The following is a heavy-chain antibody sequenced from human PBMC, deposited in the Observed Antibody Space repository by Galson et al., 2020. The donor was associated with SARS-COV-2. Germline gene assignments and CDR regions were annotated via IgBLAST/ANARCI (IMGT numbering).Heavy chain of an antibody. CDR3: ARMQNRLFDY. CDR1: GYSFTSYW. Sequence: HGESLKISCKGSGYSFTSYWIGWVRQMPGKGLEWLGIIYTGDSDTRYSPSFQGQVTSSADKSINTAYLQWSRLKAADTAMYYCARMQNRLFDYWGQGTLVTVSS. D-gene: IGHD3-22*01. V-gene: IGHV5-51*01. J-gene: IGHJ4*02. CDR2: IYTGDSDT.